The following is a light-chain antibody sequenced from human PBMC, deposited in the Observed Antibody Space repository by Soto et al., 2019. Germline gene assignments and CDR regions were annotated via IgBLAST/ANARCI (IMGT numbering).Light chain of an antibody. V-gene: IGKV3-20*01. J-gene: IGKJ1*01. CDR3: QQYGSSPWT. Sequence: ETVLTQSPGTLSLSPGERATLSCRASQTIRSNYLAWYRQTPGQAPRLLIYGASNRATSIANRFSGSGSGTHFTLIISRLEPEDFALYYCQQYGSSPWTFGQGTKVEIK. CDR2: GAS. CDR1: QTIRSNY.